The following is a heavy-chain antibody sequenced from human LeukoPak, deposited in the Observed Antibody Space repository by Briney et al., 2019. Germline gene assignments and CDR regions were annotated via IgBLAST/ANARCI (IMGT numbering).Heavy chain of an antibody. CDR1: GFTFRVND. Sequence: PGRSLRLSCAASGFTFRVNDMHWVRQVPGKGLDWVTFISYDGSKQYYADSVKGRFTISRDNSKNTLYLQMSSLTIEDTAIYYCAKDRAWGLDYWGQGTPVTVSS. J-gene: IGHJ4*02. CDR3: AKDRAWGLDY. V-gene: IGHV3-30*18. CDR2: ISYDGSKQ. D-gene: IGHD7-27*01.